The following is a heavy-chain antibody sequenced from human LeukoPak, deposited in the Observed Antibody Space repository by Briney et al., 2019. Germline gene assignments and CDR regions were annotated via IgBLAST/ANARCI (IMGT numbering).Heavy chain of an antibody. Sequence: ASVKVSCKASGYTFTSHDINWVRQATGQGLEWMGWMNPNSGNTGYAQKFQGRVTMTRNTSISTAYMEPSSLRSEGTAVYYCARVEGGSLFSPIDYWGQGTLVTVSS. CDR2: MNPNSGNT. V-gene: IGHV1-8*01. J-gene: IGHJ4*02. D-gene: IGHD1-26*01. CDR3: ARVEGGSLFSPIDY. CDR1: GYTFTSHD.